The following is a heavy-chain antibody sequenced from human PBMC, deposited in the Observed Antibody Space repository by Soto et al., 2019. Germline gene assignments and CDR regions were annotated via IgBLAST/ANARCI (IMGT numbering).Heavy chain of an antibody. D-gene: IGHD3-16*02. V-gene: IGHV3-23*01. Sequence: EVQLLESGGGLVQPGGSLRLSCAASGFAFSSYDMSWVRQAPGKGLEWVSSISGSTSGTYYADAVKGRFTISRDNSNNTLYLQMNSLRAEDTAVYYCPKDRGFIDPFDYWGQGALVTVSS. CDR1: GFAFSSYD. CDR2: ISGSTSGT. J-gene: IGHJ4*02. CDR3: PKDRGFIDPFDY.